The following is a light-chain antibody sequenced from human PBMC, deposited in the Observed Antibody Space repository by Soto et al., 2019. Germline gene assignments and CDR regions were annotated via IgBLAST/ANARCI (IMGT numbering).Light chain of an antibody. Sequence: EIVLTQSPGTLSLSPGERATLSCGASQSVTSNYLAWYQQKPGQAPRLLIFGASIRVTGIPDRFIGSGSGTDFTLTITRLEPEDFAVYYCQQRTNWSYTFGQGTKVDNK. CDR2: GAS. J-gene: IGKJ2*01. CDR3: QQRTNWSYT. V-gene: IGKV3D-20*02. CDR1: QSVTSNY.